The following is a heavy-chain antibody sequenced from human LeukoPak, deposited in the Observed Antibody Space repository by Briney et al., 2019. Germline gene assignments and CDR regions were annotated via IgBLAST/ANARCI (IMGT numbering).Heavy chain of an antibody. V-gene: IGHV4-39*07. J-gene: IGHJ4*02. CDR3: AREKMQQLVRRFDY. D-gene: IGHD6-13*01. CDR2: IYYSGST. CDR1: GGSISSSSYY. Sequence: PSETLSLTCTVSGGSISSSSYYWGWIRQPPGKGLEWIGSIYYSGSTYYNPSLKSRVTISVDTSKNQFSLKLSSVTAADTAVYFWAREKMQQLVRRFDYWGQGTLVTVSS.